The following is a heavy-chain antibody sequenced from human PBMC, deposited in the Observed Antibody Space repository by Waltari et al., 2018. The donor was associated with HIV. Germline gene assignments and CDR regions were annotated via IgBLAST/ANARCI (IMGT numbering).Heavy chain of an antibody. CDR1: ASILMHSR. J-gene: IGHJ6*02. CDR3: ARNSTAKGHRYFYYGLDV. V-gene: IGHV1-8*01. CDR2: SNAKSGNT. D-gene: IGHD3-9*01. Sequence: QVHLVQSGPEVTTPGASVKIFCTGYASILMHSRVHCVRPATGHWPEWLGLSNAKSGNTASPYIFKGRGTMTRGVSTDTAYMEMSGLTPEDTASYYCARNSTAKGHRYFYYGLDVWGQGTPVTV.